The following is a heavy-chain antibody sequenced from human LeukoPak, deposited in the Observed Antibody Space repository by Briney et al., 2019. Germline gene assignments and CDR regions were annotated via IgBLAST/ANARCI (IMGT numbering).Heavy chain of an antibody. V-gene: IGHV3-23*01. J-gene: IGHJ4*02. CDR2: ISGSGGST. CDR1: GFTFSSYA. D-gene: IGHD2-15*01. Sequence: GGSLRLSCAASGFTFSSYAMSWVRQAPGKGLGWVSAISGSGGSTYYADSVKGRFTISRDNSKNTLYLQMNSLRAEDTAVYYCAKAVGYCSGGSCYGLDYWGQGTLVTVSS. CDR3: AKAVGYCSGGSCYGLDY.